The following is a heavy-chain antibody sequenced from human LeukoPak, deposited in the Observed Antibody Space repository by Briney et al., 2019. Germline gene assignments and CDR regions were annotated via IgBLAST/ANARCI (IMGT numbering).Heavy chain of an antibody. Sequence: SETLSLTCAVSGGSISSSNWWSWVRQPPGKGLEWIGEIYHSGSTNYNPSLKSRVTISVDKSKNQFSLKLSSVTAADTAVYYCARGRYDSSGYYRYFDYWGQGTLVTVSS. J-gene: IGHJ4*02. CDR1: GGSISSSNW. CDR3: ARGRYDSSGYYRYFDY. V-gene: IGHV4-4*02. CDR2: IYHSGST. D-gene: IGHD3-22*01.